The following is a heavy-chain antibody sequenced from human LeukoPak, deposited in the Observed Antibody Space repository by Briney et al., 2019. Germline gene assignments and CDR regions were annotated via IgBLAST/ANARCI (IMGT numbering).Heavy chain of an antibody. J-gene: IGHJ6*03. CDR3: ARGGYQPYYYMDV. CDR2: ISSSSGYI. Sequence: KSGGSLRLSCAASGFTFSNAWMSWVRQAPGKGLEWVSSISSSSGYIFYADSVKGRFTISRDNSKNIVYLQMDSLRVDDTALYYCARGGYQPYYYMDVWGTGTTVTVSS. V-gene: IGHV3-21*01. D-gene: IGHD2-2*01. CDR1: GFTFSNAW.